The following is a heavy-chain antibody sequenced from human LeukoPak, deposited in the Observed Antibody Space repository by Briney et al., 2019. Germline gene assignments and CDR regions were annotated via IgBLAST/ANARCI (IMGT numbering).Heavy chain of an antibody. V-gene: IGHV3-30-3*01. CDR2: ISYDGSNK. Sequence: GGSLRLSCEVSGLIFRNYAMHWVRQAPGKGLEWVAVISYDGSNKYYADSVKGRFTISRDNSKNTLCLQMNSLRAEDTALYYCASSHDTSAFRDYWGQGTLVTVSS. J-gene: IGHJ4*02. CDR1: GLIFRNYA. CDR3: ASSHDTSAFRDY. D-gene: IGHD3-22*01.